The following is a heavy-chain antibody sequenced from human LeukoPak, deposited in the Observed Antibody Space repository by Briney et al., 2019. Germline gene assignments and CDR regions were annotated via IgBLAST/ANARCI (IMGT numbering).Heavy chain of an antibody. Sequence: PSETLSLTCTVSGGSISSSSYYWGWIRQPPGKGLEWIGRIYYSGSTYYNPSLKSRVTMSVDTSKNQFSLKLSSVTAADTAVYYCARDYSGSYYVGLSNWFDPWGQGTLVTVSS. D-gene: IGHD1-26*01. CDR1: GGSISSSSYY. CDR2: IYYSGST. J-gene: IGHJ5*02. V-gene: IGHV4-39*07. CDR3: ARDYSGSYYVGLSNWFDP.